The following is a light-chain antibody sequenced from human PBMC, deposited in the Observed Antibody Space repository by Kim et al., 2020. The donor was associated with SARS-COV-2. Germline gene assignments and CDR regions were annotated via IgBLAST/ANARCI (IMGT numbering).Light chain of an antibody. Sequence: GQSITIACTGTSSDIGAFSYVSWFQQHPGKAPKLLIYDVSQRPSGISNRFSGSTSGYTASLTISGLQAEDEADYYCSSYTNANTRLFGPGTKVTVL. CDR3: SSYTNANTRL. CDR2: DVS. J-gene: IGLJ1*01. CDR1: SSDIGAFSY. V-gene: IGLV2-14*03.